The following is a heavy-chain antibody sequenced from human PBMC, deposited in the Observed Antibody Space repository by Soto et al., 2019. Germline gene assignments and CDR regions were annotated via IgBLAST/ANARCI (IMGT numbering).Heavy chain of an antibody. CDR1: GYTFTNYW. CDR3: AIPGPSEESNSPPIIDS. J-gene: IGHJ4*02. D-gene: IGHD1-1*01. V-gene: IGHV5-51*01. CDR2: IYPGDSDT. Sequence: PGESLKISCKGSGYTFTNYWIGWVRQMPGKGLEWMGIIYPGDSDTRYSPSFQGQVTISADKSISAAYLQWSSLRASDTAMYFCAIPGPSEESNSPPIIDSWGQGTLVTVSS.